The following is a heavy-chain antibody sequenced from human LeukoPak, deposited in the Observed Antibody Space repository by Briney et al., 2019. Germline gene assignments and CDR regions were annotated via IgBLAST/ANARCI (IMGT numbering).Heavy chain of an antibody. V-gene: IGHV4-4*02. Sequence: PSGTLSLTCAVSGGSISSSNWWSWVRQPPGKGLEWIGEIYHSGSTNYNPSLKSRVTISVDKSKNQFSLKLSSVTAADTAVYYCARGGIAAAALYNWFDPWGQGTLVAVSS. J-gene: IGHJ5*02. CDR2: IYHSGST. CDR3: ARGGIAAAALYNWFDP. CDR1: GGSISSSNW. D-gene: IGHD6-13*01.